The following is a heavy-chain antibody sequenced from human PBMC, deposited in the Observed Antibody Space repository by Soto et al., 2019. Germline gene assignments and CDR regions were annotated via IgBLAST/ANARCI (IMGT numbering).Heavy chain of an antibody. CDR3: ARVVSVLLVVAFDI. D-gene: IGHD3-16*01. J-gene: IGHJ3*02. CDR2: IYHSGTT. CDR1: GGSISSGDYY. Sequence: SETLSLTCTVSGGSISSGDYYWSWIRQHPGKGLEWIGYIYHSGTTNYNPSLKSRFTISVDTSKNQFSLKLSSVTAADTAVYYCARVVSVLLVVAFDIWAQGTMVTVSS. V-gene: IGHV4-61*08.